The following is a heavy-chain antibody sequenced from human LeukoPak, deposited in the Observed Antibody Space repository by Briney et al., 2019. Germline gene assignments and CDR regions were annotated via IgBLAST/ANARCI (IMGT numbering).Heavy chain of an antibody. CDR2: IYYSGST. J-gene: IGHJ4*02. Sequence: SETLSLTCTVSGGSFSSGSYYWSWIRQPPGKGLEWIGYIYYSGSTNYNPSLKSRVTISVDTSKNQFSLKLSSVTAADTAVYYCARDSSGYYGYWGQGTLVTVSS. D-gene: IGHD3-22*01. V-gene: IGHV4-61*01. CDR3: ARDSSGYYGY. CDR1: GGSFSSGSYY.